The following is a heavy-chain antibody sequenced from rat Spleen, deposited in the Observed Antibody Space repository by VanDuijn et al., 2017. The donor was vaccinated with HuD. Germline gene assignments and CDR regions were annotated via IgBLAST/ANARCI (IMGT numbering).Heavy chain of an antibody. CDR3: ARQGYSSYTLDY. CDR1: GFTFSDYN. D-gene: IGHD1-2*01. V-gene: IGHV5S10*01. Sequence: EVQLVESGGGLVQPGRSLKLSCAASGFTFSDYNMAWVRQAPKKGLEWVATIIYDDSRAYYRDSVKGRFTISRDNAKSTLYLQMDSLRSEDTATYYCARQGYSSYTLDYWGQGVMVTVSS. CDR2: IIYDDSRA. J-gene: IGHJ2*01.